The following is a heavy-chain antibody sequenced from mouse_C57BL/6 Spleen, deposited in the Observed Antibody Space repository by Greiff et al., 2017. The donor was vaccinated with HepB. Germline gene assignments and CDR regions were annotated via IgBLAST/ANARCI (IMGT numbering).Heavy chain of an antibody. V-gene: IGHV8-8*01. CDR2: IWWDDDK. Sequence: QVTLKVSGPGILQPSQTLSLTCSFSGFSLSTFGMGVGWIRQPSGKGLEWLAHIWWDDDKYYNPALKSRLPISKDTSKNQVFLKIANVDTADTATYYCARIGYDGYPYYYAMDYWGQGTSVTVSS. D-gene: IGHD2-3*01. CDR3: ARIGYDGYPYYYAMDY. J-gene: IGHJ4*01. CDR1: GFSLSTFGMG.